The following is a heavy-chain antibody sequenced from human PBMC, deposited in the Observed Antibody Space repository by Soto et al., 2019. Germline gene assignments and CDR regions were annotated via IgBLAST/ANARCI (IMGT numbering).Heavy chain of an antibody. D-gene: IGHD3-3*01. Sequence: GGSLRLSCAASGFTFSRYWMSWVRQAPGKGLEWVANIKQDGSEKYYVDSVKGRFTISRDNAKNSLYLKMNSLRAEDTAGYYCARVAPLYDFWSGYLTSTPSSFDYWGQGTLVTVSS. CDR2: IKQDGSEK. V-gene: IGHV3-7*05. CDR1: GFTFSRYW. J-gene: IGHJ4*02. CDR3: ARVAPLYDFWSGYLTSTPSSFDY.